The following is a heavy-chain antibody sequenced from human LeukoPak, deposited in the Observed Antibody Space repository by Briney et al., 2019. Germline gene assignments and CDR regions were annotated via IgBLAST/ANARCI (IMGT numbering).Heavy chain of an antibody. D-gene: IGHD2-15*01. CDR3: ARASPGVVFNYFDY. CDR1: GFTIDSFC. CDR2: IDEAGKDR. Sequence: GGSLRLSCVASGFTIDSFCMSWVRQAPGKGLEWVANIDEAGKDRYYADSVKGRFTISRDNTKNSVFLDMTSLRVEDTATYFCARASPGVVFNYFDYWGQGALVPVSS. V-gene: IGHV3-7*01. J-gene: IGHJ4*01.